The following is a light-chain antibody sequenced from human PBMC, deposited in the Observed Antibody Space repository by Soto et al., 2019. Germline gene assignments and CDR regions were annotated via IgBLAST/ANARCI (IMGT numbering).Light chain of an antibody. CDR3: QSYDSSLSGYV. Sequence: QSFLTQPPSVSGAPGQRVTISCAGSSSNIGATYDVHWYQQFPGTAPKLLIYANTNRPSGVPDRFSGSKSGTSASLAITGLQAEDEADYYCQSYDSSLSGYVFGTGTKVTVL. J-gene: IGLJ1*01. CDR2: ANT. CDR1: SSNIGATYD. V-gene: IGLV1-40*01.